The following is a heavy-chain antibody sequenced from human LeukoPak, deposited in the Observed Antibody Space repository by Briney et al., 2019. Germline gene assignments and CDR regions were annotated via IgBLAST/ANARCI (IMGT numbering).Heavy chain of an antibody. CDR2: IWYDGSNK. CDR3: AREGYYGSGSPPSLYFDY. CDR1: GFTFSTSG. D-gene: IGHD3-10*01. Sequence: GGSLRLSCAASGFTFSTSGMHWVRQAPGKGLEWVAVIWYDGSNKHYAESVKGRFTISRDNPRSTLYLQMNSLRPEDTAIYYCAREGYYGSGSPPSLYFDYWGQGTLVTVSS. V-gene: IGHV3-33*01. J-gene: IGHJ4*02.